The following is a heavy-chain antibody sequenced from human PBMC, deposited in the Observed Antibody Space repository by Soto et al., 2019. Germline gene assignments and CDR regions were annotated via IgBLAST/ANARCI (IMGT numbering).Heavy chain of an antibody. CDR1: VFTFSSYA. V-gene: IGHV3-23*01. D-gene: IGHD1-7*01. CDR3: AKNQERELPRVIDF. CDR2: ISGSGGTT. J-gene: IGHJ4*02. Sequence: RWSLRLCCSGSVFTFSSYAMSWFRQAPGKGLEWVSAISGSGGTTYYADSVKGRFTISRDRSKNTLYLQMSSLRAEDTALYYCAKNQERELPRVIDFWGQGTLVTVSS.